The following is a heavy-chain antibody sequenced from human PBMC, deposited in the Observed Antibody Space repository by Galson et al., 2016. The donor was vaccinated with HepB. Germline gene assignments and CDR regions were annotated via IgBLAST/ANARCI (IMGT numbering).Heavy chain of an antibody. CDR3: SRDPRIFDY. V-gene: IGHV3-11*04. CDR2: ISGSGSTI. Sequence: SLRLSCAASGFTFSDFYMSWIRQAPGKGLECLSYISGSGSTIYYADSVKGRFTISRDNAKNSLYLQVNSLAAEDTAIYYCSRDPRIFDYWGQGTLVTVSS. CDR1: GFTFSDFY. J-gene: IGHJ4*02.